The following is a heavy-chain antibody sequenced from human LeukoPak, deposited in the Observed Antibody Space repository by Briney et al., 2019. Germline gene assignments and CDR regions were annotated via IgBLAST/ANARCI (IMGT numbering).Heavy chain of an antibody. J-gene: IGHJ4*02. V-gene: IGHV3-33*01. CDR2: IWYDGSNK. CDR3: ARDRSTGSYFYFDY. D-gene: IGHD6-19*01. CDR1: GFTFSTYG. Sequence: PGGSLRLSCAASGFTFSTYGMYWVRQAPGKGLEWVAVIWYDGSNKYYADSVKGRFTISRDNSKNTLYLQMNSLRAEDTAVYYCARDRSTGSYFYFDYWGQGTLVTVSS.